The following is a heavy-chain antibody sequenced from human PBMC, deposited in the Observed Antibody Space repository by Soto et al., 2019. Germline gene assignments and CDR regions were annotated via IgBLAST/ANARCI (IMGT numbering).Heavy chain of an antibody. J-gene: IGHJ5*02. CDR1: GGSISSGDYY. V-gene: IGHV4-30-4*01. CDR2: IYYSGST. D-gene: IGHD3-22*01. Sequence: SETLSLTSTVSGGSISSGDYYWSWIRQPPGKGLEWIGYIYYSGSTYYNPSLKSRVTISVDTSKNQFSLKLSSVTAADTAVYYCAREGYYYDSSGYYRYNWFDPWGQGTLVTVSS. CDR3: AREGYYYDSSGYYRYNWFDP.